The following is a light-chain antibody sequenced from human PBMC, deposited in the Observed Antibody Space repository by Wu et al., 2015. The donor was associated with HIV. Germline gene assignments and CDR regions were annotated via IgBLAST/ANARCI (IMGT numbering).Light chain of an antibody. Sequence: EIVMTQSPATLSVSPGERAALSCRASQSVGRNLAWYQQKPGQAPRLLIYGQSTRATGIPARFSGGGSGTEFTLTISSLQSEDFAVYYCQQYNNWPRTFGQGTKVEIK. V-gene: IGKV3-15*01. CDR2: GQS. J-gene: IGKJ1*01. CDR3: QQYNNWPRT. CDR1: QSVGRN.